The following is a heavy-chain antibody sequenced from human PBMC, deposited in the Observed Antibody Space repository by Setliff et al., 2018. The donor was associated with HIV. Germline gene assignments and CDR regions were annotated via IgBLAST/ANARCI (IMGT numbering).Heavy chain of an antibody. CDR3: ATSPAAVTPRYFDF. CDR2: ISPSGGKT. V-gene: IGHV1-2*02. J-gene: IGHJ4*02. Sequence: GASVKVSCKASGYNFTNYYIHWVRQAPGQGLEWMGIISPSGGKTNYAQKFQGRVTMTRDTSISTAYMDLSRLRSDDTAVYYCATSPAAVTPRYFDFWGQGTLVTVSS. D-gene: IGHD4-17*01. CDR1: GYNFTNYY.